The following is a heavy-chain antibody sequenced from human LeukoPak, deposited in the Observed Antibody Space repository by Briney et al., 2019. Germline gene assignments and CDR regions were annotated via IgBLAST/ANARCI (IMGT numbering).Heavy chain of an antibody. J-gene: IGHJ6*04. CDR3: ARDPRFLDGMDV. D-gene: IGHD3-3*01. CDR2: ISSSSSTI. Sequence: GGSLRLSCAASGFTFSSYSMNWVRQAPGKGLEWVSYISSSSSTIYYADSVKGRFTISRDNAKNSLYLQMNSLRAEDTAVYYCARDPRFLDGMDVWGKGTTVTVSS. CDR1: GFTFSSYS. V-gene: IGHV3-48*01.